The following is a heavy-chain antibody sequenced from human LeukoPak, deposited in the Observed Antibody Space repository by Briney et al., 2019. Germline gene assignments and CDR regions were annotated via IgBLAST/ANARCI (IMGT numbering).Heavy chain of an antibody. J-gene: IGHJ4*02. V-gene: IGHV3-7*01. CDR3: VGGDY. CDR2: INQDGSDK. Sequence: GGSLRLSCVASGFTFDIYAMSWVRQAPGKGLECVANINQDGSDKYYVDSVKGRFTISRDNTKNSLYLQMNSLRAEDTAVYYCVGGDYWGQGTLVTVSS. CDR1: GFTFDIYA.